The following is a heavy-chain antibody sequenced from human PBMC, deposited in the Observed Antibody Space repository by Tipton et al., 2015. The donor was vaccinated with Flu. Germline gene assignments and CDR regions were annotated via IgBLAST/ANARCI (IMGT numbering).Heavy chain of an antibody. J-gene: IGHJ5*02. CDR1: GYSISSSNYY. CDR2: IFHSGNT. CDR3: ARRDYSNYVSEPKNWFDP. D-gene: IGHD4-11*01. V-gene: IGHV4-38-2*01. Sequence: TLSLTCAVSGYSISSSNYYWGWIRQPPGKGLEWIGNIFHSGNTHHNPSLKSRVTISVDTSKNQFSLKLSSVTAADTAVYYCARRDYSNYVSEPKNWFDPWGQGALGTVSS.